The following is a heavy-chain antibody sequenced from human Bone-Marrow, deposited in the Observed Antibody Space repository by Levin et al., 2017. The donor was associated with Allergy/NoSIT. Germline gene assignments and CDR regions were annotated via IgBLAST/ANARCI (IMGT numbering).Heavy chain of an antibody. D-gene: IGHD3-9*01. V-gene: IGHV4-39*01. CDR2: IFYTGST. J-gene: IGHJ6*02. CDR3: ARHVRNGRYFEFYGLDV. CDR1: GGSISSSLYY. Sequence: SETLSLTCAVSGGSISSSLYYWGWVRQPPGKGLEWIGSIFYTGSTYDNPSLKSRVTISVDTSKDQFSLRLDSVTAADAALYCCARHVRNGRYFEFYGLDVWGRGTAVTVSS.